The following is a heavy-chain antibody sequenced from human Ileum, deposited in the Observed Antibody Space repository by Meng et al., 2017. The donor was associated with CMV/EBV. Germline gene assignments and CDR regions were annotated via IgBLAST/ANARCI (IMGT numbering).Heavy chain of an antibody. Sequence: GESLKISCAASGFTFSNYWMYWVRQAPGKGLMWVSRINSDGTITSYADSVKGRFTVSRDNAKNTLYLQMNSLRAEDTAVYYCAGPLAVNAFDFWGQGTMVTVSS. CDR1: GFTFSNYW. CDR3: AGPLAVNAFDF. CDR2: INSDGTIT. D-gene: IGHD6-19*01. V-gene: IGHV3-74*01. J-gene: IGHJ3*01.